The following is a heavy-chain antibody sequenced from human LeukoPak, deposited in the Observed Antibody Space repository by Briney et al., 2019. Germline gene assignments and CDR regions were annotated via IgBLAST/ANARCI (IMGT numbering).Heavy chain of an antibody. CDR3: AREGRSGMDV. D-gene: IGHD4-17*01. CDR1: GGSISSYY. V-gene: IGHV4-4*09. Sequence: SETLSLTCTVSGGSISSYYWSWIRQPPGRGLEWIGYIYSSGSTNYSPSLKSRVTISVDTSKNQFSLKLSSVTAADTAVYYCAREGRSGMDVWGQGTTVTVSS. J-gene: IGHJ6*02. CDR2: IYSSGST.